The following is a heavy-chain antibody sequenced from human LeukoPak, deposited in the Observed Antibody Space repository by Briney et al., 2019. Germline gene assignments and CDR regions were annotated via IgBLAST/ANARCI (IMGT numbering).Heavy chain of an antibody. V-gene: IGHV4-38-2*01. D-gene: IGHD4-11*01. CDR3: ARYRNPTGFDI. Sequence: SETLSLTCAVSDYSISSGYYWGWIRQPPGKGLEWIGSIYHSGSTYYNPSLKSRVTISVDTSKNQFSLKLSSVTDADTAVYYCARYRNPTGFDIWGRGTMVTVSS. CDR2: IYHSGST. J-gene: IGHJ3*02. CDR1: DYSISSGYY.